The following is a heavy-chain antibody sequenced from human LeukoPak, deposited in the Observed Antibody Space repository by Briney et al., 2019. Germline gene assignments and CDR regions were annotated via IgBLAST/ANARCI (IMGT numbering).Heavy chain of an antibody. V-gene: IGHV4-4*07. D-gene: IGHD3-9*01. CDR2: IYTSGST. Sequence: SETLSLTCTVSGGSISNYYWSWIRQPAGKGLEWVGRIYTSGSTDYNPSLKSRVTMSVDTSKNQFSLNLRSVTAADTAVYYCARPLRYFDAFDIWGQGTMVTVSS. J-gene: IGHJ3*02. CDR3: ARPLRYFDAFDI. CDR1: GGSISNYY.